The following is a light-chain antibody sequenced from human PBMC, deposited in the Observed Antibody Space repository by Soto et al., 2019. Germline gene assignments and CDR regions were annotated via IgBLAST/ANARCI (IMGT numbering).Light chain of an antibody. CDR3: QQYAASPRT. CDR1: QSVSNNY. CDR2: GAS. Sequence: EVVLTQSPGTLSLSPRERATLSCRASQSVSNNYLAWYQHKPGQAPRLLIYGASNRAPGLPDRFSGSGSGPDFTRTISRLEPEDFAVYYCQQYAASPRTFGQGTLVEVK. J-gene: IGKJ1*01. V-gene: IGKV3-20*01.